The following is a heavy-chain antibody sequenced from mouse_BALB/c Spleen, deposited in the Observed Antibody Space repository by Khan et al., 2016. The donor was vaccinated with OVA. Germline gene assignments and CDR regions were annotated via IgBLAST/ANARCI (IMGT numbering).Heavy chain of an antibody. Sequence: MQLVESGPGLVAPSQSLSITCTVSGFSLTSYGVHRVRQPPGKGLEWLGVIWAGGSTNYNSALMSSLSISKDNSKRQVFLKMNSLQNEDTAMYYCARREDIWGQGTTLTVSS. CDR3: ARREDI. J-gene: IGHJ2*01. D-gene: IGHD1-3*01. V-gene: IGHV2-9*02. CDR2: IWAGGST. CDR1: GFSLTSYG.